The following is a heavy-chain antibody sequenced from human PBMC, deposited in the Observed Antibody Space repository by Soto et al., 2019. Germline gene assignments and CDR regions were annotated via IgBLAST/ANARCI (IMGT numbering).Heavy chain of an antibody. CDR1: GFTFSSYG. CDR3: ARDRIVVEAFDI. D-gene: IGHD1-26*01. Sequence: GGSLRLSCAASGFTFSSYGMHWVRQAQGKGLEWVAVIWYDGSNKYYADSVKGRFTISRDNSKNTLYLQMNSLRAEDTAVYYCARDRIVVEAFDIWGQGTMVTVSS. J-gene: IGHJ3*02. CDR2: IWYDGSNK. V-gene: IGHV3-33*01.